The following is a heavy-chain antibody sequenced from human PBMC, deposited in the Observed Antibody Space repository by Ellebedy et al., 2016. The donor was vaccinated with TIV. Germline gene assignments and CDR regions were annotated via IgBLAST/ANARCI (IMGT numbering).Heavy chain of an antibody. V-gene: IGHV2-70*01. J-gene: IGHJ6*03. CDR1: GFSLSTSGMC. CDR3: ARKRLRTDYYYYMDV. D-gene: IGHD1-1*01. CDR2: IDWDDDK. Sequence: SGPTLVKPTQTLTLTCTFSGFSLSTSGMCVSWIRQPPGKALEWLALIDWDDDKYYSTSLKTRLTISKDTSKNQVVLTMTNMDPVDTATYYCARKRLRTDYYYYMDVWGKGTTVTVSS.